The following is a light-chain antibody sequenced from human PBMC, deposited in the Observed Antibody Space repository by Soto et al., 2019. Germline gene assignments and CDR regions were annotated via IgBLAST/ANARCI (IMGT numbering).Light chain of an antibody. Sequence: QSVLTQPPSVSAAPGQKVTISCSGSSSNIGNNYVSWYQQLPGTAPKLLIYENNKRPSGIPDRFSGSKSGTSATPGITGLQTGDEADYYCGTWDSSLSALVFGGGTKLTVL. CDR1: SSNIGNNY. CDR3: GTWDSSLSALV. J-gene: IGLJ2*01. V-gene: IGLV1-51*02. CDR2: ENN.